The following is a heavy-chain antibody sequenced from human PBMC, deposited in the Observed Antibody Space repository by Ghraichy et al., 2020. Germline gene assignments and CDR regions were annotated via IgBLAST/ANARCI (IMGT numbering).Heavy chain of an antibody. J-gene: IGHJ4*02. Sequence: GGSLRLSCAASGFRFNYHSMNWVRQAPGKGLEWVSYINPTSTTVYYVDSVQGRFTISRDNDKNSLDLQMNNLKDEDTGVYYCARDIWSYSTSESQHYFDHWGRGTLVTVSS. V-gene: IGHV3-48*02. CDR2: INPTSTTV. CDR1: GFRFNYHS. CDR3: ARDIWSYSTSESQHYFDH. D-gene: IGHD2-2*01.